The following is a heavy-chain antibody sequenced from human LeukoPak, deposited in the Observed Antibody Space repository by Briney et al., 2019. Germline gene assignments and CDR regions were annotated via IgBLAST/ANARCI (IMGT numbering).Heavy chain of an antibody. D-gene: IGHD3-3*01. J-gene: IGHJ4*02. CDR2: INYSGNT. CDR1: GGSISSYY. Sequence: SETLSLTCTVSGGSISSYYWSWIRQPPGKGLEWIGYINYSGNTNYNPSLKSRVTISIDTSKNQFYLKLSSVTAADTAVYYCARVPTYYDFWSGYYLIFDYWGQGTLVTVSS. CDR3: ARVPTYYDFWSGYYLIFDY. V-gene: IGHV4-59*01.